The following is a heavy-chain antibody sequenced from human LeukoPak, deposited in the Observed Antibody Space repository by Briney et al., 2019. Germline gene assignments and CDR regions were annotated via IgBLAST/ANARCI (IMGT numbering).Heavy chain of an antibody. Sequence: GGSLRLSCAAPGFNFINYGMHWGRQAPGKGLEWVAFICYDVSQKYYAESGTGPFSPSRENLKKTLYLVMNALRRDDTPVHYSANVMATYAWGQGTLVTVS. D-gene: IGHD5-24*01. CDR3: ANVMATYA. J-gene: IGHJ5*02. V-gene: IGHV3-30*02. CDR2: ICYDVSQK. CDR1: GFNFINYG.